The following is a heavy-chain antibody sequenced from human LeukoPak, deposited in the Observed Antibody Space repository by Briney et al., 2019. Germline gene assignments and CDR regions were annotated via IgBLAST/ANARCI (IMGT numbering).Heavy chain of an antibody. Sequence: GGSLRLSCAASGFTFSSYARHWVRQAPGKGLEWVAVISYDGSNKYYADSVKGRFTISRDNPKNTLYLQMNSLRAEDTAVYYCARDGMVRGVGFDYWGQGTLVTVSS. V-gene: IGHV3-30-3*01. CDR3: ARDGMVRGVGFDY. CDR1: GFTFSSYA. J-gene: IGHJ4*02. CDR2: ISYDGSNK. D-gene: IGHD3-10*01.